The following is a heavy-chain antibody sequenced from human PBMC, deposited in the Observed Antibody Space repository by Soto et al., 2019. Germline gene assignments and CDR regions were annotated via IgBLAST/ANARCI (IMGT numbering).Heavy chain of an antibody. CDR3: AKGGRQWLVTSDFNY. CDR2: VSHDGRNS. V-gene: IGHV3-30*18. Sequence: ESGGGVVQPGRSLRLSCAASGFTFSDYAMHWVRQAPGKGLEWVAVVSHDGRNSHYADSVKGRFTISRDRSKNTVSLEMTSLRAEDTAVSYCAKGGRQWLVTSDFNYWGQGALVTVSS. J-gene: IGHJ4*02. CDR1: GFTFSDYA. D-gene: IGHD6-19*01.